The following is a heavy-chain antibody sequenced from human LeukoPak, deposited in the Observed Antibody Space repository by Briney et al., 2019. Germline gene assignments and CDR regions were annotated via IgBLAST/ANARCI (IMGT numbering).Heavy chain of an antibody. CDR1: GYTFTSYY. CDR2: INPSGGST. CDR3: ARGPYGSGSYSSEYCQN. D-gene: IGHD3-10*01. J-gene: IGHJ1*01. Sequence: ASVKVSCKASGYTFTSYYMHWVRQAPGQGLEWMGIINPSGGSTSYAQKFQGRVTMTRDTSTSTVYMELSSLRSEDTAVYYCARGPYGSGSYSSEYCQNWGQGTLVTVSS. V-gene: IGHV1-46*01.